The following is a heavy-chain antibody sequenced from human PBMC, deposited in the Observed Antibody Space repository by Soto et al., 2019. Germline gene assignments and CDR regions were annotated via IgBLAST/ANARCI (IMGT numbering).Heavy chain of an antibody. CDR2: IYHSGST. CDR1: GGCISSGGYS. J-gene: IGHJ4*02. V-gene: IGHV4-30-2*01. CDR3: ARGQQLVRNY. D-gene: IGHD6-13*01. Sequence: PSETLSLTCAVSGGCISSGGYSWSWIRQPPGKGLEWIGYIYHSGSTYYNPSLKSRVTISVDRSKNQFSLKLSSVTAADPAVYYCARGQQLVRNYWGQGTLVTVSS.